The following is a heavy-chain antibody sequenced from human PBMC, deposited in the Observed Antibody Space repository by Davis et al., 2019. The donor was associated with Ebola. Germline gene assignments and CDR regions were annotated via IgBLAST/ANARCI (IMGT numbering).Heavy chain of an antibody. CDR1: GFTFSSYA. Sequence: PGGSLRLSCAASGFTFSSYAMSWVRQAPGKGLEWVSAISGSGGSTYYADSVKGRFTISRDNSKNTLYLQMNSLRAEDTALYHCARVGYSSGWYSNYNYGMDVWGQGTTVIVSS. V-gene: IGHV3-23*01. D-gene: IGHD6-19*01. CDR2: ISGSGGST. J-gene: IGHJ6*02. CDR3: ARVGYSSGWYSNYNYGMDV.